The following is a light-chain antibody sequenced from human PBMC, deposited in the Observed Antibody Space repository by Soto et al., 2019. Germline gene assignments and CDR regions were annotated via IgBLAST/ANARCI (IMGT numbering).Light chain of an antibody. J-gene: IGKJ4*01. V-gene: IGKV4-1*01. CDR3: EQYYSTPLT. Sequence: DIVMTQSPDSLAVSLGERATINCKSSQSVLYSSNNKSYLAWFQQKPGQPPKLLIYWASNRESGVPDRFGGSGSGTDFTLSISSLQAGDVAVYYCEQYYSTPLTFGGGTKVEIE. CDR1: QSVLYSSNNKSY. CDR2: WAS.